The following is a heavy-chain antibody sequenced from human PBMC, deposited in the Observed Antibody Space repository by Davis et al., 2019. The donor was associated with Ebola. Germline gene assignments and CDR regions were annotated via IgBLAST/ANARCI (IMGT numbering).Heavy chain of an antibody. J-gene: IGHJ4*02. CDR3: ARALVFGVIVRYYFDS. V-gene: IGHV1-69*13. D-gene: IGHD3-3*01. Sequence: SVKVSCKASGGNFSRYAVNWVRQAPGQGLEWMGGIIPVYHTRNYAQKFQGRVTITADGFTADESTTTVYMELSSLTFDDTAVYFCARALVFGVIVRYYFDSWGQGTLVTVSS. CDR2: IIPVYHTR. CDR1: GGNFSRYA.